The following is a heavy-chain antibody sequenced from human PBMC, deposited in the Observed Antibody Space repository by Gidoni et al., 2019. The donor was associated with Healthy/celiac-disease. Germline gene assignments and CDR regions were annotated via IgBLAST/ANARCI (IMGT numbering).Heavy chain of an antibody. V-gene: IGHV3-48*02. CDR2: ISSSSSTI. CDR1: GFTFSSYS. Sequence: CPASGFTFSSYSMNWVRQAPGKGLEWVSYISSSSSTIYYADSVKGRFTISRDNAKNSLYLQMNSLRDEDTAVYYCARESLSITMIVVPEAFDIWGQGTMVTVSS. D-gene: IGHD3-22*01. J-gene: IGHJ3*02. CDR3: ARESLSITMIVVPEAFDI.